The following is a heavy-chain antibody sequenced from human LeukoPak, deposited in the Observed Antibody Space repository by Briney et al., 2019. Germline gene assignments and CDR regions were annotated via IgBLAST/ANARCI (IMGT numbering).Heavy chain of an antibody. D-gene: IGHD3-22*01. CDR2: IRGSGGST. Sequence: GGSLRLSCAASGFTFSSYAMSWVRQAPGKGLEWVSAIRGSGGSTYYADSVKGRFTISRDNSKNTLYLQMNSLRAEDAAVYYCAKALTTMIVVVLDYWGQGTLVTVSS. CDR3: AKALTTMIVVVLDY. V-gene: IGHV3-23*01. J-gene: IGHJ4*02. CDR1: GFTFSSYA.